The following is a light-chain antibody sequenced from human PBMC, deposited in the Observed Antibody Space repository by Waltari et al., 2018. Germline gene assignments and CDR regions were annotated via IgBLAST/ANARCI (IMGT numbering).Light chain of an antibody. J-gene: IGKJ1*01. V-gene: IGKV3-20*01. CDR2: GAS. Sequence: EILLTQSPGTLSLSPGERATLSCRASQSVTRPLAWYQQKPGQAPRLLIYGASNRDTGIPDRFSGSRSGTDFRLTISRLGREDCAVYYCQHYERLPATFGQGTKVEIK. CDR3: QHYERLPAT. CDR1: QSVTRPL.